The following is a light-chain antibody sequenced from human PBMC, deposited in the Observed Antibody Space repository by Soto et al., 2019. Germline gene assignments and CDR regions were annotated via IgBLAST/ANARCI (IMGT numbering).Light chain of an antibody. CDR2: AAS. V-gene: IGKV1-9*01. Sequence: DIQMTQSPSTLSASVGDRVTITCRASQSISSYLAWYQQKPGKAPKLLIYAASTLQSGVPSRFSGSGSGTEFTLTISSLQPEDFATYYCQQLNSYPPWTFGQGTKVDI. J-gene: IGKJ1*01. CDR3: QQLNSYPPWT. CDR1: QSISSY.